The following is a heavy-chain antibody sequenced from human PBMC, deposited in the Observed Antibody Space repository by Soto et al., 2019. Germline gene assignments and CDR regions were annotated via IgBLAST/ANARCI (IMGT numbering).Heavy chain of an antibody. V-gene: IGHV1-69*13. CDR3: ARRGITGTTGHYYYGMDV. CDR1: GGTFSSYA. D-gene: IGHD1-7*01. Sequence: SVKVSCKASGGTFSSYAISWVRQAPGQGLEWMGGIIPIFGTANYAQKFQGRVTITADESTSTAYMELSSLRAEDTAVYYCARRGITGTTGHYYYGMDVWGQGTTVTVSS. CDR2: IIPIFGTA. J-gene: IGHJ6*02.